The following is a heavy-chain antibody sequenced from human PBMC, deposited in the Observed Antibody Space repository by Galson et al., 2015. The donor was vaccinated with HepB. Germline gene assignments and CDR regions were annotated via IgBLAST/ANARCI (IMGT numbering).Heavy chain of an antibody. J-gene: IGHJ4*02. Sequence: SLRLSCAASGFTFGDYAMSWFRQAPGKGLEWVGFIRSKAYGGTTEYAASVKGRFTISRDDSKSIAYLQMNSLKTEDTAVYYCTSLAAAGQFDYWGQGTLVTVSS. CDR3: TSLAAAGQFDY. V-gene: IGHV3-49*03. CDR1: GFTFGDYA. D-gene: IGHD6-13*01. CDR2: IRSKAYGGTT.